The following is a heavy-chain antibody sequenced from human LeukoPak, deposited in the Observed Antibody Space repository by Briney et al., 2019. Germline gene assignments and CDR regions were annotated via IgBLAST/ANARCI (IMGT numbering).Heavy chain of an antibody. CDR1: GFTFSTYA. J-gene: IGHJ4*02. Sequence: GGSLRLSCAASGFTFSTYAMSWVRQAPGKGLEWVSAISANGGSTFYADSVKGRFTVSRDSSKNTLYLQVNSLRAEDTAVYYCANYGSGSYFDYWGQGTLVTVSS. CDR2: ISANGGST. V-gene: IGHV3-23*01. D-gene: IGHD3-10*01. CDR3: ANYGSGSYFDY.